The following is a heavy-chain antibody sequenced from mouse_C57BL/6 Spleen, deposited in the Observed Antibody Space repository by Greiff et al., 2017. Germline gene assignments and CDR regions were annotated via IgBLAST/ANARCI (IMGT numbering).Heavy chain of an antibody. J-gene: IGHJ3*01. CDR1: GYTFTSYW. Sequence: QVQLQQPGAELVRPGSSVKLSCKASGYTFTSYWMEWVKQRPGQGLEWIGNFHPSDGETHYNEKFKDKATLTVAKSSSTAYMQLSSLASEDCAGYFCATKGFDYWGQGTMVTVSA. CDR2: FHPSDGET. V-gene: IGHV1-61*01. CDR3: ATKGFDY.